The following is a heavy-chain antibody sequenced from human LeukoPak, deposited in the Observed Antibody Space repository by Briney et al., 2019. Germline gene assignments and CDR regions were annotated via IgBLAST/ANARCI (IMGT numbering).Heavy chain of an antibody. V-gene: IGHV3-23*01. J-gene: IGHJ4*02. CDR1: GFTFGSYA. Sequence: GGSLRLSCAASGFTFGSYAMSWVRQAPGKGLEWVSAISGSGGSTYYADSVKGRFTISRDNSKNTLYLQMNSLRAEDTAVYYCAKEVTMIVVVTDLDYWGQGTLVTVSS. CDR2: ISGSGGST. D-gene: IGHD3-22*01. CDR3: AKEVTMIVVVTDLDY.